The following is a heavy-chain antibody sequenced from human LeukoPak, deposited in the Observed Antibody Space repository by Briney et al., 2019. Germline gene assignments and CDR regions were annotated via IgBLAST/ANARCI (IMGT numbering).Heavy chain of an antibody. V-gene: IGHV3-30-3*01. CDR3: ARVFMSSLDY. CDR2: ISYDGSNK. CDR1: GFTFSSYA. J-gene: IGHJ4*02. D-gene: IGHD6-6*01. Sequence: GGSLRPSCAASGFTFSSYAMHWVRQAPGKGLEWVAVISYDGSNKYYADSVKGRFTISRDNSKNTLYLQMNSLRAEDTAVYYCARVFMSSLDYWGQGTLVTVSS.